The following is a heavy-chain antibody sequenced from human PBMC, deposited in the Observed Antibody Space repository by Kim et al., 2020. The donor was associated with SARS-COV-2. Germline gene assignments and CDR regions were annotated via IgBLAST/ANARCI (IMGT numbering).Heavy chain of an antibody. CDR3: ARDRWHGSGSYFPSYYRYYGMDV. CDR1: AFTFSSYG. Sequence: GGSLRLSCAASAFTFSSYGMHWVRQAPGKGLEWVAVISYDGRNKDYADSLKGRFTISRDNSKNTLYLQMNSLRAEDTAVYYCARDRWHGSGSYFPSYYRYYGMDVWGQGTTVTVSS. CDR2: ISYDGRNK. D-gene: IGHD3-10*01. J-gene: IGHJ6*02. V-gene: IGHV3-33*05.